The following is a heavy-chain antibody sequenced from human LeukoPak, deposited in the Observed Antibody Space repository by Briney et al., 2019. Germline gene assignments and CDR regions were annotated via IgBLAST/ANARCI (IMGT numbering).Heavy chain of an antibody. V-gene: IGHV4-61*02. D-gene: IGHD3-16*01. CDR1: GGSTSSDRFY. CDR3: ARVPDWTYVPDY. CDR2: IKSSNT. J-gene: IGHJ4*02. Sequence: SETLSLTCTVSGGSTSSDRFYWTWVRQPAGKGLEWIGRIKSSNTNYNPSLKSRVSISLDTSTNQFSLKLSSLTAADMAVYYCARVPDWTYVPDYWGQGTLVTVSS.